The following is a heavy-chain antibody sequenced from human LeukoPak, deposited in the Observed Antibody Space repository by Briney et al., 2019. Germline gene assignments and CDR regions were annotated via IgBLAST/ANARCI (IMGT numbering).Heavy chain of an antibody. Sequence: GGSLRSSGAAFEFPFGSFFLTGFPQAPGRGLGGFSDISDDGGSPYYADFVKGRFTVSRDNSKNTLFLQMHSLRGDDTAIYYCAKLGRYQKPLDDYWGQGTPVTVSS. CDR3: AKLGRYQKPLDDY. J-gene: IGHJ4*02. D-gene: IGHD2-2*01. CDR2: ISDDGGSP. V-gene: IGHV3-23*01. CDR1: EFPFGSFF.